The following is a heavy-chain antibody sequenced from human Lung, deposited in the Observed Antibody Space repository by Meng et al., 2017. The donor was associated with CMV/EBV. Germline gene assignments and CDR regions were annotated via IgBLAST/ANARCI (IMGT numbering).Heavy chain of an antibody. CDR3: AKDREQWWWGYYVMDI. V-gene: IGHV3-30*02. CDR1: GFAFNSYG. D-gene: IGHD2-15*01. Sequence: GESLKISCEASGFAFNSYGMHWVRQAPGKGLAWVAFIQYDGSNKYYADSVKGRFTISRDNSKNTLYVQMNSLRAEDTAVYYCAKDREQWWWGYYVMDIWGQGXTVTVSS. J-gene: IGHJ6*02. CDR2: IQYDGSNK.